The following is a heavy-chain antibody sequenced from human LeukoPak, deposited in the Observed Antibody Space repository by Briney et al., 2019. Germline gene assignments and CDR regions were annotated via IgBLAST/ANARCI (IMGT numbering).Heavy chain of an antibody. CDR2: ISAYNGNT. D-gene: IGHD3-3*01. Sequence: VASVKVSCKASGYTFTSYGISWVRQAPGQGLEWMGWISAYNGNTNYAQKFQGRVTITADKSTSTAYMELSSLRSEDTAVYYCASSHFTIFGVVISPPLDYWGKGPLVTVP. J-gene: IGHJ4*02. CDR3: ASSHFTIFGVVISPPLDY. V-gene: IGHV1-18*01. CDR1: GYTFTSYG.